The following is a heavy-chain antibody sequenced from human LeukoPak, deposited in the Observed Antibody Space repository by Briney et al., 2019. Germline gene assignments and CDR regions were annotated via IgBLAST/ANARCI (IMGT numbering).Heavy chain of an antibody. D-gene: IGHD6-6*01. J-gene: IGHJ6*02. Sequence: SQTLSLTCTVSGGSISSGDYYWSWIRQHPGKGLECIGYIYYIGSTYYNPSLKRRVTISVDTSKNQFSLKLSSVTAAATAVYYCASSPIAARPWNGMDVWGQGTTVTVSS. CDR3: ASSPIAARPWNGMDV. V-gene: IGHV4-31*03. CDR1: GGSISSGDYY. CDR2: IYYIGST.